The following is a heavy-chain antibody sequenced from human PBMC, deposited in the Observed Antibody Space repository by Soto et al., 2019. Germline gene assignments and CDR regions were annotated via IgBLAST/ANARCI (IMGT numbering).Heavy chain of an antibody. CDR3: VRDAYNRDSFDI. CDR2: ISASSSSI. D-gene: IGHD1-20*01. V-gene: IGHV3-21*01. Sequence: DVQLVESGGGLVKPGGSLRLSFAASGFNFITFSMNWVRQAPGKGLEWVSSISASSSSIYYAESVKGRFTVSRDNAKNSLYLQMNSLAAEDTALYYCVRDAYNRDSFDIWGQGTTVTVSS. J-gene: IGHJ3*02. CDR1: GFNFITFS.